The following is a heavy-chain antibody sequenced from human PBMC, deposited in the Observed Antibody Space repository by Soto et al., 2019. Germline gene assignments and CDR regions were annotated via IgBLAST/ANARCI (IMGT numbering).Heavy chain of an antibody. CDR2: INAGNGNT. Sequence: GASVKVSCKASGYTFTSYAMHWVRQAPGQRLEWMGWINAGNGNTKYSQKFQGRVTITRDTSASTAYMELSSLRSEDTAVYYCARDMVTTVTTFSYYYYYGMGVWGQGTTVTVSS. CDR1: GYTFTSYA. J-gene: IGHJ6*02. CDR3: ARDMVTTVTTFSYYYYYGMGV. V-gene: IGHV1-3*01. D-gene: IGHD4-4*01.